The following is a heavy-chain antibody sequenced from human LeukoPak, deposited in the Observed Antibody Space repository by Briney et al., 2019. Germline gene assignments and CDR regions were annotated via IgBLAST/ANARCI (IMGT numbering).Heavy chain of an antibody. CDR2: ISWNSGSI. D-gene: IGHD4-17*01. Sequence: PGGSLRLSCAASGFTFDDYAMHWVRQAPGKGLEWVSGISWNSGSIGYADSVKGRFTISRDNAKNSLYLQMNSLRAEDTALYYCAKGRRYGDYGVDYWGQGTLVTVSS. CDR1: GFTFDDYA. CDR3: AKGRRYGDYGVDY. V-gene: IGHV3-9*01. J-gene: IGHJ4*02.